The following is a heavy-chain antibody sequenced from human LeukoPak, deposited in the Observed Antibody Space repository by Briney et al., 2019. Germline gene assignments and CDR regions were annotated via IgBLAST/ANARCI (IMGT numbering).Heavy chain of an antibody. CDR1: GFSFNNYG. CDR3: AIMVRGQFDY. Sequence: GGSLRLSCAASGFSFNNYGMRSGRQAPGKGLEGVTFIRYDGTEKCYADSVKGRFTISRDSSKNTLYLQMNSLRTEDTAVYYCAIMVRGQFDYWGQGTLVTVSS. V-gene: IGHV3-30*02. CDR2: IRYDGTEK. J-gene: IGHJ4*02. D-gene: IGHD3-10*01.